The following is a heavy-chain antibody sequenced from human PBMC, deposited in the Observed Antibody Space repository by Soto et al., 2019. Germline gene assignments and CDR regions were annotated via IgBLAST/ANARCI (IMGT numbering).Heavy chain of an antibody. CDR3: ARGFSFSDSPGNDPIYFYYGLDV. J-gene: IGHJ6*02. CDR1: GASFTTGHW. V-gene: IGHV4-4*02. Sequence: QVQLQESGPGLVKASGTLSLTCAVSGASFTTGHWWTWVRQSPGKGLEWIGEIYQSGITNYNPSLSSRLTISMDKPKNQFALKLTSVTAADTALYYCARGFSFSDSPGNDPIYFYYGLDVWGQGTTVTISS. D-gene: IGHD3-22*01. CDR2: IYQSGIT.